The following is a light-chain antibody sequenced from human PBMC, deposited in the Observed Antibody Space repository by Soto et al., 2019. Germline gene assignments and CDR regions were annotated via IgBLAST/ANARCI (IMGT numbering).Light chain of an antibody. CDR3: SSHAGGNHSGV. V-gene: IGLV2-8*01. CDR1: SSDVGAYNL. J-gene: IGLJ3*02. Sequence: QSALTQPPSASGSPGQSVTISCTGTSSDVGAYNLVSWYQQHPGKAPKLMIYEVSKRPSGVSDRFSGSKSGNTASLTVSGLQADEEADYVCSSHAGGNHSGVFGGGTKLTVL. CDR2: EVS.